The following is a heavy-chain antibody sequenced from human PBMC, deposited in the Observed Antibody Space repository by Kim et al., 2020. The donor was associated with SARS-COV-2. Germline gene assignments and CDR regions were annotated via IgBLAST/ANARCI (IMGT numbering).Heavy chain of an antibody. D-gene: IGHD6-13*01. CDR2: ST. V-gene: IGHV3-23*01. J-gene: IGHJ5*02. Sequence: STYHADSVKGRFTISRDNSKNTLYLQMNSLRAEDTAVYYCAKEESSSWHHWGQGTLVTVSS. CDR3: AKEESSSWHH.